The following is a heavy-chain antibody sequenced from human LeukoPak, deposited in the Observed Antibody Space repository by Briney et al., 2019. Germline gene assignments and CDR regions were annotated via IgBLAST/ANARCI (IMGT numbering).Heavy chain of an antibody. CDR3: ARETQSTIFGVVIIPNPYFDY. V-gene: IGHV4-34*01. J-gene: IGHJ4*02. Sequence: SETLSLTCAVYGGSFSGYYWSWIRKPPGKGLEWIGEINHSGSTNYNPSLKSRVTISVDTSKNQFSLKLSSVTAADTAVYYCARETQSTIFGVVIIPNPYFDYWGQGTLVTVSS. CDR2: INHSGST. D-gene: IGHD3-3*01. CDR1: GGSFSGYY.